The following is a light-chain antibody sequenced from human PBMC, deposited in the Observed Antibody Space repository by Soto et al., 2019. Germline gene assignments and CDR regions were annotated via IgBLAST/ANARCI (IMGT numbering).Light chain of an antibody. CDR3: SSYTGTNTLEV. J-gene: IGLJ1*01. CDR1: SSGVGAYNY. CDR2: EVT. V-gene: IGLV2-14*01. Sequence: SVLTQPASVSGSPGQSITISCTGTSSGVGAYNYVSWYQQHPGKAPKLMIYEVTTRPSGVSSRFSGSKSGNTASLTISGLQAEDEADYYCSSYTGTNTLEVFGTGTKVTVL.